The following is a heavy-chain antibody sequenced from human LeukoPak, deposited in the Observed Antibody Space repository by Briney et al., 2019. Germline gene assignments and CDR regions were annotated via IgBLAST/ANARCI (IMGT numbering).Heavy chain of an antibody. CDR2: IYYSGST. V-gene: IGHV4-59*01. Sequence: SETLSLTCTVSGGSISSYYWSWIRQPPGKGLEWIGYIYYSGSTNYNPSLKSRVTISVDTPKNQFSLKLSSVTAADTAVYYCARSEYSSSWALFDYWGQGTLVTVSS. CDR3: ARSEYSSSWALFDY. J-gene: IGHJ4*02. D-gene: IGHD6-13*01. CDR1: GGSISSYY.